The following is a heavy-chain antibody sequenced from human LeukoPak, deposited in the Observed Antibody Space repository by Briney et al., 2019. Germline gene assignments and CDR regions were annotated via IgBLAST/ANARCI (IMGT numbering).Heavy chain of an antibody. V-gene: IGHV4-59*01. CDR3: ARLGSGWYGIYYYYGMDV. CDR1: GGSISSYY. D-gene: IGHD6-19*01. J-gene: IGHJ6*02. Sequence: SETLSLTCTVSGGSISSYYWSWIRQPPGKGLEWIGYIYYSGSTNYNPSLKSRVTISVDTSKNQFSLKLSSVTAADTAVYYCARLGSGWYGIYYYYGMDVWGQGTTVTVSS. CDR2: IYYSGST.